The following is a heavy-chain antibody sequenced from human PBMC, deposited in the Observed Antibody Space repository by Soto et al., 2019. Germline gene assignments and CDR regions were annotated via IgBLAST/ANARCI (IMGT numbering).Heavy chain of an antibody. CDR2: ISFSGNTI. CDR1: GFTFDDYG. V-gene: IGHV3-48*02. Sequence: VQLVESGGGLVQPGGSLRLSCAASGFTFDDYGMNWVRQAPGKRLEWVSFISFSGNTIYYADSVRGRFTISRDNAKSTPFLQMNSLRDDDTATYYCARRLDPLQYSDYWGRGTLVTVSS. J-gene: IGHJ4*02. CDR3: ARRLDPLQYSDY. D-gene: IGHD5-18*01.